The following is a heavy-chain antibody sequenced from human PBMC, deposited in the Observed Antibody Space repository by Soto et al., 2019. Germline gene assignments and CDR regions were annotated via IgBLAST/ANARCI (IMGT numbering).Heavy chain of an antibody. CDR2: FDPEDGET. J-gene: IGHJ6*02. D-gene: IGHD6-6*01. CDR3: ATEGVYSSSSGGYNGMDV. CDR1: GYTLTEVS. Sequence: ATVKVSCKVSGYTLTEVSMHWVRQAPGKGLECMGGFDPEDGETIYAQKFQGRVTMTEDTSTDTAYMELSSLRSEDTAVYYCATEGVYSSSSGGYNGMDVWGQGTTVTVSS. V-gene: IGHV1-24*01.